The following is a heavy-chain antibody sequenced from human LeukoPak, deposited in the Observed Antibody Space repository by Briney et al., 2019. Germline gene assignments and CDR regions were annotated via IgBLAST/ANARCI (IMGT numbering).Heavy chain of an antibody. V-gene: IGHV3-30-3*01. J-gene: IGHJ6*02. CDR1: GFTFSSYA. D-gene: IGHD6-13*01. CDR2: ISYDGSNK. Sequence: LRLSCAASGFTFSSYAMSWVRQAPGKGLEWVAVISYDGSNKYYADSVKGRFTISRDNSKNTLYLQMNSLRAEDTAVYYCARERKQLASYYYYGMDVWGQGTTVTVSS. CDR3: ARERKQLASYYYYGMDV.